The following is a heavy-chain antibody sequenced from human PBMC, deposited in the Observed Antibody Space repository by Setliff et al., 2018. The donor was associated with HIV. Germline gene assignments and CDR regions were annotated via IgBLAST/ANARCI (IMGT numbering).Heavy chain of an antibody. CDR3: ARNDKAVRFAFDI. V-gene: IGHV3-7*05. Sequence: LRLSCAASGFTFNNYWMTWVRQAPGKGLEWVADIKQDGSEKYYVASVKGRFTISRDIAENSLYLQMNSLRAEDTAVYYCARNDKAVRFAFDIWGHGTMVTVSS. D-gene: IGHD3-10*01. CDR1: GFTFNNYW. CDR2: IKQDGSEK. J-gene: IGHJ3*02.